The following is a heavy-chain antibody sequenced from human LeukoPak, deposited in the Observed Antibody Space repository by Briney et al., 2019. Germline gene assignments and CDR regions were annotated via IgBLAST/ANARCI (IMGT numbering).Heavy chain of an antibody. V-gene: IGHV1-2*04. CDR1: GYSFTGYD. CDR3: ARPRRFGELYEGLDI. CDR2: INPNSGGT. J-gene: IGHJ3*02. Sequence: GASVKVSCKASGYSFTGYDMHWVRQATGQGLEWMGWINPNSGGTKYAQKFQGWVTMTRDTSISTAYMELSRLRSDDTAVYYCARPRRFGELYEGLDIWGQGTMVTVSS. D-gene: IGHD3-10*01.